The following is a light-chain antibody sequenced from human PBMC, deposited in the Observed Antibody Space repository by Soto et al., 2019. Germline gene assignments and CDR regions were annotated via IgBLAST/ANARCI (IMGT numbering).Light chain of an antibody. CDR1: SSNIGNNY. V-gene: IGLV1-51*01. Sequence: QSVLTQSPSVSAAPGQKVTISCSGSSSNIGNNYVSWYQQVPGTAPKLLIYDNNKRPSGIPDRFSGSKSGTSGTLDITGLLTGDEADYYCATWDGSLPGEVFGGGTKLTVL. J-gene: IGLJ2*01. CDR2: DNN. CDR3: ATWDGSLPGEV.